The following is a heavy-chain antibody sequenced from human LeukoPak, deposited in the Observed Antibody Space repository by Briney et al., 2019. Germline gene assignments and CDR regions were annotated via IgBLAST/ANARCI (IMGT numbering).Heavy chain of an antibody. CDR2: ISAYNGNT. CDR3: ARAHYDFWSGYLDDY. J-gene: IGHJ4*02. D-gene: IGHD3-3*01. V-gene: IGHV1-18*01. Sequence: ASVKVSCKASGYTFTSYGISWVRQAPGQGLEWMGWISAYNGNTNYAQKLQGRVTMTTDTSTSTAYMELRSLRSDDTAVYYCARAHYDFWSGYLDDYWGQGTLVTVSS. CDR1: GYTFTSYG.